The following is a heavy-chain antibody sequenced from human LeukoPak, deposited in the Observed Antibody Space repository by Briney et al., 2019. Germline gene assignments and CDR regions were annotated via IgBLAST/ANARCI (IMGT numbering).Heavy chain of an antibody. J-gene: IGHJ3*02. Sequence: GVSLRLSCAASGFTFTSYWMHWVRQAPGKGLVWVSRVDGDGSTTTYADSVKGRFTISRDNAKNTLYLQMNSLRAEDTGVYYCARPQHGDLYAFDIWGQGTMVTVSS. CDR3: ARPQHGDLYAFDI. CDR2: VDGDGSTT. CDR1: GFTFTSYW. D-gene: IGHD4-17*01. V-gene: IGHV3-74*01.